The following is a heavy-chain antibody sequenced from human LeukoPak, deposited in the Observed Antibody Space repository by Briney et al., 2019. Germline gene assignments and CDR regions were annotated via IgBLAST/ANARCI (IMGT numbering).Heavy chain of an antibody. V-gene: IGHV4-4*07. CDR1: GGSISSYY. D-gene: IGHD3-9*01. CDR2: IYTSGST. J-gene: IGHJ4*02. CDR3: ARVYYDTLTGYFEDY. Sequence: SETLSLTCTVSGGSISSYYWSWIRQPAGKGLEWIGRIYTSGSTNYNPSLKSRVTMSVDTSKNQFSLKLSSVTAADTAVYYCARVYYDTLTGYFEDYWGQGTLVTVSS.